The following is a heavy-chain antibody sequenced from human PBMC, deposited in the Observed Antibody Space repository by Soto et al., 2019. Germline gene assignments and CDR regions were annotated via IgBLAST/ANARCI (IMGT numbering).Heavy chain of an antibody. J-gene: IGHJ4*02. CDR2: IRSKGHNYAT. CDR3: ARDDGSSWSVDY. CDR1: GFAFSGSA. V-gene: IGHV3-73*01. Sequence: GGSLRLSCAASGFAFSGSAMYWVRQASGKGPEWVGRIRSKGHNYATEYAASVKGRFTISRDDSKNTLYLQMNSLRAEDTAVYYCARDDGSSWSVDYWGQGTLVTVSS. D-gene: IGHD6-13*01.